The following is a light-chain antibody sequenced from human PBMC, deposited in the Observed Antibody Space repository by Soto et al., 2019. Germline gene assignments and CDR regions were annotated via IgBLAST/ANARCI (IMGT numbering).Light chain of an antibody. Sequence: QSALTQPASVSGSPGQSITISCTGTSSDVGGYNYVSWYQRHPGKAPKLMIYDVSNRPSGVSNRFSGPKSGNTASLTISGLQAEDEADYHCSSYTSTSIVFGTGTKVTVL. CDR1: SSDVGGYNY. CDR2: DVS. CDR3: SSYTSTSIV. J-gene: IGLJ1*01. V-gene: IGLV2-14*01.